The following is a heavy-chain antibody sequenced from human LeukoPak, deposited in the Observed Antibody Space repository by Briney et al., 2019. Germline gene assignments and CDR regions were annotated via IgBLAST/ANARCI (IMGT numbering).Heavy chain of an antibody. Sequence: GGSLRLSCAASGFIFSTYWMSWVRQAPGKGLEWVANIKQDGSEKYYVDSVKGRFTISRDNAKNSLYLQMNSLRAEDTAVYYCAKDPYYWGQGTLVTVSS. J-gene: IGHJ4*02. CDR3: AKDPYY. CDR2: IKQDGSEK. CDR1: GFIFSTYW. V-gene: IGHV3-7*04.